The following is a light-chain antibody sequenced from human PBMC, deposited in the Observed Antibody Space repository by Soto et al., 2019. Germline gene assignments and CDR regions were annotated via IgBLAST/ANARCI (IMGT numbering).Light chain of an antibody. CDR2: GAS. Sequence: EIVLTQSPATLSLSPGERATLSGTASQSVSSNLAWYQQKPGQAPRLLIYGASSRATGIPDRFSGSGSGTDFTLTISRLEPEDFAVYYCQQYGSSPQTFGQGTKVDIK. CDR1: QSVSSN. CDR3: QQYGSSPQT. V-gene: IGKV3-20*01. J-gene: IGKJ1*01.